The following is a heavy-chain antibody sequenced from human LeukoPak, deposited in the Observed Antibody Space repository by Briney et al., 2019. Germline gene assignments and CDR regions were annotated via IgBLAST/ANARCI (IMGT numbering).Heavy chain of an antibody. CDR1: GYTFTSYG. CDR2: ISSYNGNT. V-gene: IGHV1-18*01. CDR3: ARGSFPSDDILTGPFDN. J-gene: IGHJ4*02. D-gene: IGHD3-9*01. Sequence: GASVKVSCKASGYTFTSYGISWVRQAPGQGLEWMGWISSYNGNTNYAQKLQGRATMTTDTSTSTAYMELRSLRSDDTAAYYCARGSFPSDDILTGPFDNWGQGTLVTVSS.